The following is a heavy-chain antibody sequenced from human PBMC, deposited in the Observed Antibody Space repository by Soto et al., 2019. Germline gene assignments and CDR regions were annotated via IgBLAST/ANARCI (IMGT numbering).Heavy chain of an antibody. V-gene: IGHV4-34*01. CDR1: GGSFSDYY. Sequence: QVQVQQWGAGLLKPSETLSLTCAVYGGSFSDYYGTWIRQSPGKGLEWIGEINHSGITYYNPSPKSRVTISVDTSKDQFSLKLRSVTAADTAVYYWARGRLEWLLLGYGVDVWGQGTTVTVSS. D-gene: IGHD3-3*01. CDR2: INHSGIT. CDR3: ARGRLEWLLLGYGVDV. J-gene: IGHJ6*02.